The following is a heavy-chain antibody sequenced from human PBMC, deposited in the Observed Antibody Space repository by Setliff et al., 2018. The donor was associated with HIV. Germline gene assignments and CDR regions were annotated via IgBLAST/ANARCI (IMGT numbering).Heavy chain of an antibody. Sequence: GESLKISCAASGFTFSSYSMNWVRQAPGKGLDWVAHIGSSNHGIHYTASVQGRFTVSRDNARNSLFLQMNSLRVEDTAVYYCARDTCDTPSCYAGPRFVYWGQGNLVTVSS. J-gene: IGHJ4*02. CDR2: IGSSNHGI. D-gene: IGHD2-2*01. CDR3: ARDTCDTPSCYAGPRFVY. CDR1: GFTFSSYS. V-gene: IGHV3-48*04.